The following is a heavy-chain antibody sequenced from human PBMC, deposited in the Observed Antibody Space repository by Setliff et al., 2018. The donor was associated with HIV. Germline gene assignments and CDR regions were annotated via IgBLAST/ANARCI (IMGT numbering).Heavy chain of an antibody. Sequence: ETLSLTCAVSGYSMSSGFSWAWIRQAPGKGLEWIGTIYQSGATFYNPSLKSRVTISVDTSNNHFSLKMPSVTAADTAVYYCARASSTVTTQWFDPWGQGTQVTVSS. CDR1: GYSMSSGFS. J-gene: IGHJ5*02. D-gene: IGHD4-4*01. CDR3: ARASSTVTTQWFDP. CDR2: IYQSGAT. V-gene: IGHV4-38-2*01.